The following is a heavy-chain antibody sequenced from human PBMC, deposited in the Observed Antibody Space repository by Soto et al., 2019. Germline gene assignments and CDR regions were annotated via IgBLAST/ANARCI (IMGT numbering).Heavy chain of an antibody. J-gene: IGHJ6*02. D-gene: IGHD6-13*01. CDR2: IIPIFGTA. V-gene: IGHV1-69*13. CDR3: GYSSYYYYYYGMDV. CDR1: GGTFSSYP. Sequence: AVKVSCKASGGTFSSYPISWVRQAPGRGLEWMGGIIPIFGTANYAQKFQGRATITADESTSTAYMELSSLRSEDTAVYYGGYSSYYYYYYGMDVWGQGTTVTVSS.